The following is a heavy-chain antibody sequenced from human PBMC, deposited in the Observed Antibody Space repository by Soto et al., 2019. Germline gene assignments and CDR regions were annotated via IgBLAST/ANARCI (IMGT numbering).Heavy chain of an antibody. CDR3: ARHVSDDIVLVVAAGNWFDP. D-gene: IGHD2-15*01. V-gene: IGHV4-39*01. CDR2: IYYSGST. Sequence: QLQLQESGPGLVKPSETLSLTCTVSGGSISSSSYYWGWIRQPPGKGLEWIGSIYYSGSTYYNPSLKSRVTISVDTSKNQFSLKLRSVTAADTAVYYCARHVSDDIVLVVAAGNWFDPWGQGTLVTVSS. CDR1: GGSISSSSYY. J-gene: IGHJ5*02.